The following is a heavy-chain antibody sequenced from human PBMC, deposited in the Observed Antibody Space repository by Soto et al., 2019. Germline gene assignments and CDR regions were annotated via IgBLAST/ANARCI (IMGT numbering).Heavy chain of an antibody. V-gene: IGHV3-30*04. CDR2: TSNDGSKS. D-gene: IGHD1-26*01. CDR3: ARDFLAFAGSYPLDY. CDR1: GFTFSSYT. J-gene: IGHJ4*02. Sequence: QVQLVESGGGVVQPGRALRLSCTASGFTFSSYTMHWVRQAPGKGLEWVAVTSNDGSKSNYADSVKGRFTISRDNSKKAVYLQMNSLRVEDTAVYYCARDFLAFAGSYPLDYWGQGSLVTVSS.